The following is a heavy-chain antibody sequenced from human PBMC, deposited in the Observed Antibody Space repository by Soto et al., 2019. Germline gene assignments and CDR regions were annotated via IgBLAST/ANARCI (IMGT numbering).Heavy chain of an antibody. Sequence: EVQLLESGGGLVRPGGPLRLSCAASGFTFSSYAMSWVRQAPGKGLDWVSAISGGGGNTYYADSVKGRFTIYRDNSKNTLYLQMNSLRAEETAVYYCAKARSAQERSAAFDIWGQGTMVTVSS. CDR2: ISGGGGNT. J-gene: IGHJ3*02. D-gene: IGHD3-3*01. CDR1: GFTFSSYA. V-gene: IGHV3-23*01. CDR3: AKARSAQERSAAFDI.